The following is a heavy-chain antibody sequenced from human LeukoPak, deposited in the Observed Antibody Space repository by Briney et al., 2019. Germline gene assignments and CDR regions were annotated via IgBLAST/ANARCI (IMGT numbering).Heavy chain of an antibody. CDR1: GGSISSSSYY. D-gene: IGHD3-16*01. J-gene: IGHJ4*02. CDR2: IYYSGST. V-gene: IGHV4-39*01. CDR3: ATQRGRLHLDY. Sequence: SETLSLTCTVSGGSISSSSYYWGWIRQPPGKGLEWIGSIYYSGSTYYNPSLKSRVTISVDTSKNQFSLKLSSVTAADTAVYYCATQRGRLHLDYWGQGTLVTVSS.